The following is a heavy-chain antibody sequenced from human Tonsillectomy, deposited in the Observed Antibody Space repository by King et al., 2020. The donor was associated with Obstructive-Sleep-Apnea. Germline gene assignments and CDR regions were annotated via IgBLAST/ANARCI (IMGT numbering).Heavy chain of an antibody. J-gene: IGHJ4*02. CDR3: ARAPTYYDILTGYYSYFDY. Sequence: QVQLVESGAEVKKPGASVKVSCKASGYTFTSYDINWVRQATGQGLEWMGWMNPNSGNTGYAQKFQGRVTMTRNTSISTAYMDLSSLRSEETAVYYCARAPTYYDILTGYYSYFDYWGQGTLVTVSS. V-gene: IGHV1-8*01. CDR2: MNPNSGNT. CDR1: GYTFTSYD. D-gene: IGHD3-9*01.